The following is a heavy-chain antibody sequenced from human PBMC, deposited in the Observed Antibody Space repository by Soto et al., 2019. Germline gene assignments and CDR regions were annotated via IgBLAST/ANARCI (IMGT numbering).Heavy chain of an antibody. CDR2: LSGNGGSS. J-gene: IGHJ1*01. CDR3: AQVRGIVGATGFFEH. Sequence: EVHLLESGGGLVQPGGSLRLSCAASGFTFRNYAMTWVRQAPGKGLEWVSGLSGNGGSSYYADSVKGRFTISRDNSXXTLYLQMSSLRAEDTAIYYCAQVRGIVGATGFFEHWGQGTLVTVSS. CDR1: GFTFRNYA. D-gene: IGHD1-26*01. V-gene: IGHV3-23*01.